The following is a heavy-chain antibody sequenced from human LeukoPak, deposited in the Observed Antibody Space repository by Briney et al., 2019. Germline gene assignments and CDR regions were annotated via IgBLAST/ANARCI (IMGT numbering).Heavy chain of an antibody. V-gene: IGHV3-7*01. CDR3: ARGSTAAANFDY. D-gene: IGHD2-2*01. Sequence: GGSLRLSCAASGFTFSSFWMSWVRQAPGKGLEWVANMKQDGSAKDYVDSVKGRFTISRDNAKNSLYLQMNSLRAEDTAVYYCARGSTAAANFDYWGQGTLVTVSS. CDR2: MKQDGSAK. J-gene: IGHJ4*02. CDR1: GFTFSSFW.